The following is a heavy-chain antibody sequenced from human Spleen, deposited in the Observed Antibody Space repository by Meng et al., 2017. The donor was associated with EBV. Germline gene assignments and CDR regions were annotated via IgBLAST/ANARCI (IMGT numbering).Heavy chain of an antibody. J-gene: IGHJ4*02. V-gene: IGHV4-30-4*01. CDR3: AKFALYGYYYFEY. Sequence: QLQLQESGPGLVKPSQTLSLTCAVSGDSINSGGYYWSWIRQPPGKGLEWIGYIYYSGTTYYNPSLKRRVTISVDTSKNQFSLKLSSVTAADTAVYYCAKFALYGYYYFEYWGQGTLVTVSS. CDR2: IYYSGTT. D-gene: IGHD3-16*02. CDR1: GDSINSGGYY.